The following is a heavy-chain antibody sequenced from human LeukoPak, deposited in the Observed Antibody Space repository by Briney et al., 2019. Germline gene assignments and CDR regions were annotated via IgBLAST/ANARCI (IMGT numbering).Heavy chain of an antibody. D-gene: IGHD4-17*01. CDR2: IYHSGST. CDR1: GGSISSTSYY. CDR3: ARGVDYGDYEGLRFDY. J-gene: IGHJ4*02. Sequence: SETLSLTCTVSGGSISSTSYYWGWIRQPPGKGLEWIGYIYHSGSTYYNPSLKSRVTISVDRSKNQFSLKLSSVTAADTAVYYCARGVDYGDYEGLRFDYWGQGTLVTVSS. V-gene: IGHV4-30-2*01.